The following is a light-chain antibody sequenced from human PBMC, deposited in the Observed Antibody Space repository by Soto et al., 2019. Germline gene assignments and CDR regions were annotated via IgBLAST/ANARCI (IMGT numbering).Light chain of an antibody. V-gene: IGKV1-39*01. Sequence: DIQMTQSPSSLSASVGDRVTITCRASQSISRYLNWYQQKPGKAPKLLIYTASSLQSGVPSRFSGSGSGTDFTLTISSLQPEDSATYYCQQSYSMTTFGGGTKVEIK. J-gene: IGKJ4*01. CDR1: QSISRY. CDR2: TAS. CDR3: QQSYSMTT.